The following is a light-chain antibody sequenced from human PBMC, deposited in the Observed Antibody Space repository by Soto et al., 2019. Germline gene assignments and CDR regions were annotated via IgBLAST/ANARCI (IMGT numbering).Light chain of an antibody. J-gene: IGKJ5*01. CDR3: QQYSSSLIT. CDR1: HTISSNN. Sequence: EIVLTQSPATLSVSSGDRATLSCSTHTISSNNLAWYQQKPGQAPRLLIYGASGRATGIPDRFSGSGSGTDFTLTISRLEPEDFAVYYCQQYSSSLITFGQGTRLEIK. V-gene: IGKV3-20*01. CDR2: GAS.